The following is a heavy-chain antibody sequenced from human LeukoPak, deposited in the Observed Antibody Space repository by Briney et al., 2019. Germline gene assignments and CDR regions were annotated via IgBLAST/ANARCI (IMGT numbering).Heavy chain of an antibody. CDR2: IREERGQE. V-gene: IGHV3-7*03. D-gene: IGHD5-18*01. CDR3: ASLDTAKQPLANH. J-gene: IGHJ5*02. CDR1: GLTVSNHW. Sequence: GGSLRLSCVASGLTVSNHWMSWVRQAPGKGLEWVANIREERGQEYYVDSVKGQFTISKNSAKNSLYLQMNTLRVEDTAMYYCASLDTAKQPLANHWGQGTLVTVSS.